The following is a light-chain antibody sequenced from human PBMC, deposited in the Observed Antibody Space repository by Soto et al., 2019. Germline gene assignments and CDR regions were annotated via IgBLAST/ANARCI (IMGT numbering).Light chain of an antibody. V-gene: IGKV1-5*03. J-gene: IGKJ5*01. CDR2: KAS. CDR1: QNINSW. Sequence: DIQMTQSPSTLSASVGDRVTITCRASQNINSWLAWYQQKPGKAPKLLIYKASSLESGVPSRFSGSGSGTEFTLTISSLQPDDFAAYYCQQYEIYPITFGQGTPLEIK. CDR3: QQYEIYPIT.